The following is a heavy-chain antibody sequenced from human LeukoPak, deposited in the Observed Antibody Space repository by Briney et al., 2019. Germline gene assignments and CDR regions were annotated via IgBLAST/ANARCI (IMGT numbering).Heavy chain of an antibody. CDR2: IYYSGST. CDR1: GGSISSYY. J-gene: IGHJ4*02. V-gene: IGHV4-59*01. D-gene: IGHD3-10*01. CDR3: ARVGTPTAPPPPPLIDY. Sequence: SGTLSLTCTVSGGSISSYYWSWIRQPPGKGLEWIGYIYYSGSTNYNPSLKSRVTISVDTSKNQFSLKLSSVTAADTAVYYCARVGTPTAPPPPPLIDYWGQGTLVTVSS.